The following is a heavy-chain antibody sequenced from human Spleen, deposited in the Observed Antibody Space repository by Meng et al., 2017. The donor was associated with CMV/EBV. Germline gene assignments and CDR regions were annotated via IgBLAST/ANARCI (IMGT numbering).Heavy chain of an antibody. CDR2: IKQDGSEK. V-gene: IGHV3-7*03. CDR1: GFTFSSYW. CDR3: TRVGLAMDV. J-gene: IGHJ6*02. Sequence: GESLKISCAASGFTFSSYWMSWVRQAPGKGLEWVANIKQDGSEKYYVDSVKGRFTISRDNAKNSLFLQMNSLKVDDTALYYCTRVGLAMDVWGQGTTVTVSS.